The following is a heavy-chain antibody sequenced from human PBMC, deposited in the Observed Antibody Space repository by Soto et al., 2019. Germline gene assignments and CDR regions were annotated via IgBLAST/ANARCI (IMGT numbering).Heavy chain of an antibody. J-gene: IGHJ4*02. V-gene: IGHV6-1*01. CDR3: AIRYIYGLDY. D-gene: IGHD5-18*01. Sequence: SQTLSLTCAISGDSVSSNSVAWNWIRQSPSRGLEWLGRTYYRSRWYNDYAVSVRSRITINPDTSKNQFSLQLNSVTPDDTAVDFCAIRYIYGLDYWGQGTLVAVFS. CDR1: GDSVSSNSVA. CDR2: TYYRSRWYN.